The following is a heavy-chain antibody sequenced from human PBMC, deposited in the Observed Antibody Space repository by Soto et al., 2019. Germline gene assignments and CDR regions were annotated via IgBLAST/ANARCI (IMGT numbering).Heavy chain of an antibody. V-gene: IGHV3-15*01. CDR2: IKSKADGGII. Sequence: EVQLVESGGGLVKPGGSLRLSCAASGFTFNNAWMTWVRQAPGKGLEWVGRIKSKADGGIIDYAAPVRGRFTISRDDSKNTAYLQMNSLKTEDTAMYYCNTDPGGSMWGQGTMVTVSS. J-gene: IGHJ3*01. CDR1: GFTFNNAW. CDR3: NTDPGGSM.